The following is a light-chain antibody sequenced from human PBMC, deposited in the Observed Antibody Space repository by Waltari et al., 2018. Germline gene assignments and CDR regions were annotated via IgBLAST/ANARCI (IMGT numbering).Light chain of an antibody. Sequence: TQSPATLSVSPGETATLSRRASQIVTTNLAWYQQKLGQAPRLLIFAASTRATGVPVRFSGSGSGTEFTLSISSLQSEDFAVYYCQQYDKWPPRYTFGPGTRVEIK. CDR2: AAS. CDR1: QIVTTN. CDR3: QQYDKWPPRYT. V-gene: IGKV3-15*01. J-gene: IGKJ4*02.